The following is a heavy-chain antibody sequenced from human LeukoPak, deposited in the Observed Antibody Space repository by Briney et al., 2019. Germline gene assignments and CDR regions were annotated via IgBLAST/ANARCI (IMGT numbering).Heavy chain of an antibody. Sequence: ASVKVSCKASGYTFSSHGINWVRQAPGQGLEWMGWISAYNGNTKYAEKLQGRVTMTTDTSTSTAYMELRSLRSDDTAVYYCARGGIAVAPDYWGQGTLVTVSS. CDR3: ARGGIAVAPDY. J-gene: IGHJ4*02. V-gene: IGHV1-18*01. CDR2: ISAYNGNT. D-gene: IGHD6-19*01. CDR1: GYTFSSHG.